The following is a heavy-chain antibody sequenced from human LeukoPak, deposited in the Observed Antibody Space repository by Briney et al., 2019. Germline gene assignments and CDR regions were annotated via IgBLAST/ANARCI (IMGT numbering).Heavy chain of an antibody. CDR1: GGSFSGYY. CDR2: INHSGST. J-gene: IGHJ5*02. Sequence: SETLSLTCAVYGGSFSGYYWSWIRQPPGKGLEWIGEINHSGSTNYNPSLKSRVTISVDTSKNQFSLKLSSVTAADTAVYYCARGPYCSSTSCYDNWFDPWGQGTPVTVSS. CDR3: ARGPYCSSTSCYDNWFDP. D-gene: IGHD2-2*01. V-gene: IGHV4-34*01.